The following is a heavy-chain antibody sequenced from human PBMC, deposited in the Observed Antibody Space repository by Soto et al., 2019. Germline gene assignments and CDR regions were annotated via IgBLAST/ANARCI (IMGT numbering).Heavy chain of an antibody. V-gene: IGHV3-30-3*01. Sequence: QVQLVESGGGVVQPGRSLRLSCAASGFTFSSYAMHWVRQAPGKGLEWVAVISYDGSNKYYADSVKGRFTISRDNSKNPLYLQMNSLRAEDTAVYYCARGGRHFDYWGQGTLVTVSS. CDR2: ISYDGSNK. CDR1: GFTFSSYA. D-gene: IGHD3-16*01. J-gene: IGHJ4*02. CDR3: ARGGRHFDY.